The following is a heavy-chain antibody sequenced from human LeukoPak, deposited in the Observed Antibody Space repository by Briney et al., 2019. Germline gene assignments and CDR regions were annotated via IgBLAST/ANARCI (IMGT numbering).Heavy chain of an antibody. CDR1: GFTFSSYS. Sequence: GGSLRLSCAASGFTFSSYSMNWVRQAPGKGLEGVSYISSSRSTIYYADSVKGRFTISRDNAKNSLYLQMNSLRAEDTAVYYCAKEGQPYYYYYMDVWGKGTTVTVSS. V-gene: IGHV3-48*01. J-gene: IGHJ6*03. CDR2: ISSSRSTI. CDR3: AKEGQPYYYYYMDV.